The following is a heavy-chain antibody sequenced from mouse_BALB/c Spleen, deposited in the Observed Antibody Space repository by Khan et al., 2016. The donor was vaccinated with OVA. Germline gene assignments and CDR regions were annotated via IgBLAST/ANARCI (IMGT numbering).Heavy chain of an antibody. J-gene: IGHJ4*01. CDR3: ARSGGYGDAVDY. Sequence: QVQLQQSGTELLSPGTSLKVSCKASGYAFADYLIDRVKQRLRQGHQWIGVINPGSGNTNYNENFKGKAPLTAAKSSSTAYMQLSSLTSDDSAVSFCARSGGYGDAVDYWGQGTTVTVSS. CDR1: GYAFADYL. D-gene: IGHD2-2*01. V-gene: IGHV1-54*01. CDR2: INPGSGNT.